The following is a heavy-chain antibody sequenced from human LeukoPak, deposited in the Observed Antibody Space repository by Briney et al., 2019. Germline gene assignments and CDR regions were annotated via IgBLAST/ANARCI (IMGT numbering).Heavy chain of an antibody. D-gene: IGHD5-24*01. Sequence: ASVKVSCKASGYTFTSFYIHWVRQAPGQGLEWMGWINPNSGGTNYAQKFQGRVTMTRDTSISTAYMELSRLRSDDTAVYYCARGAVREMATIVWGQGTLVTVSS. CDR3: ARGAVREMATIV. J-gene: IGHJ4*02. CDR1: GYTFTSFY. CDR2: INPNSGGT. V-gene: IGHV1-2*02.